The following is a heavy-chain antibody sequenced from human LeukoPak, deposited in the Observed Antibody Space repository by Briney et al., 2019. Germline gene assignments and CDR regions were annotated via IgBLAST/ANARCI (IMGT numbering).Heavy chain of an antibody. CDR3: ASSYYIVGATMLDY. V-gene: IGHV3-48*03. CDR2: ISSSGSTI. Sequence: GGSLRLSCAASGFTFSSYEMNWVRQAPGKGLERVSYISSSGSTIYYADSVKGRFTISRDNAKNSLYLQMNSPRAEDTAVYYCASSYYIVGATMLDYWGQGTLVTVSS. J-gene: IGHJ4*02. CDR1: GFTFSSYE. D-gene: IGHD1-26*01.